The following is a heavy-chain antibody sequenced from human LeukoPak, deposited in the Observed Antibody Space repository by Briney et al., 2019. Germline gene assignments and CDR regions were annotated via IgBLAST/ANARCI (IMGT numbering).Heavy chain of an antibody. Sequence: SGGSLRLSCAASGFTFSSYAMSWVRQAPGKGLEWVSAISGSGGSTYYADSVKGRFTISRDNSKNTLYLQMNSLRAEDTAVYYCAKDLGYCTGGVCLTAGSANWFDPWGQGTPVTVSS. CDR2: ISGSGGST. J-gene: IGHJ5*02. CDR1: GFTFSSYA. CDR3: AKDLGYCTGGVCLTAGSANWFDP. V-gene: IGHV3-23*01. D-gene: IGHD2-8*02.